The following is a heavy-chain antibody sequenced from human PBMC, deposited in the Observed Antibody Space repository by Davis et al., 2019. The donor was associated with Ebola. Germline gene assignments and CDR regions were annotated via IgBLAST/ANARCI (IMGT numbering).Heavy chain of an antibody. CDR3: ASPYYDFWSGGYYYYGMDV. CDR1: GGSFSGYY. Sequence: MPSETLSLTFAVHGGSFSGYYWSWIRQPPGKGLEWIGEINHSGSTNYNPSLKSRVTISVDTSKNQFSLKLSSVTAADTAVYYCASPYYDFWSGGYYYYGMDVWGQGTTVTVSS. J-gene: IGHJ6*02. V-gene: IGHV4-34*01. D-gene: IGHD3-3*01. CDR2: INHSGST.